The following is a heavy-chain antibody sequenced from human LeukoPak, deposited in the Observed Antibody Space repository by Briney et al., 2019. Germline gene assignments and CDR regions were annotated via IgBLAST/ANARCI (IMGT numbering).Heavy chain of an antibody. D-gene: IGHD1-26*01. CDR1: GGTFSSYA. Sequence: GSSVKVSCKASGGTFSSYAISWVRQAPGQGLEWVGGIIPIFGTANYAQKFQGRVTITADKSTSTAYMELSSLRSEDTAVYYCARDLVGSRDLLQAFDIWGQGTMVTVSS. V-gene: IGHV1-69*06. CDR2: IIPIFGTA. J-gene: IGHJ3*02. CDR3: ARDLVGSRDLLQAFDI.